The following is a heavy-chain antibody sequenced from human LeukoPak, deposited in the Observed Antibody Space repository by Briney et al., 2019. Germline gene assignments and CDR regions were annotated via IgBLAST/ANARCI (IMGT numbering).Heavy chain of an antibody. V-gene: IGHV3-48*03. CDR1: GFTFRSYE. Sequence: GGSLRLSCAASGFTFRSYEMNWVRQAPGKGLEWVSYISNTGTTTYYADSVRGRFTISRDNAKNSLFLQVSSLRAADTAVYYCASGKRDLFNLLFDFWGQGTLVTVSS. CDR2: ISNTGTTT. CDR3: ASGKRDLFNLLFDF. J-gene: IGHJ4*02. D-gene: IGHD1-14*01.